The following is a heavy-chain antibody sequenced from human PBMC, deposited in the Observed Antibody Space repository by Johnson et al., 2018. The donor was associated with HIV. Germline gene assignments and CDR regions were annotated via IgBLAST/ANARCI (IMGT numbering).Heavy chain of an antibody. J-gene: IGHJ3*02. CDR3: AKGRLVGATTYDAFDI. CDR1: GFTLSNYG. V-gene: IGHV3-33*06. CDR2: IWHDGSNK. Sequence: QVQLVESGGGVVQPGRSLRLSCAASGFTLSNYGMHWVRQAPGKGLEWVAVIWHDGSNKYYADSVKGRFTISRDNSKNTLYLQMNSLRAEDTAVYYCAKGRLVGATTYDAFDIWGQGTMVTVSS. D-gene: IGHD1-26*01.